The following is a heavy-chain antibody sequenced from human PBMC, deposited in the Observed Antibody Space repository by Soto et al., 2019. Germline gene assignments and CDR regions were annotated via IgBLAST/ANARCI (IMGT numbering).Heavy chain of an antibody. CDR1: GFNLTLYY. D-gene: IGHD2-8*02. Sequence: EVQLVESGGGLVKPGGSLRLSCAASGFNLTLYYMNWVRQSPGKGLEWVASINTGYIYYADSVKGRFTISRDSAKNSLFLQMNSLRADDTAKYYCARVTPPLGSCTGGDGFRGGWFDPWGRGALVTVSS. V-gene: IGHV3-21*02. CDR3: ARVTPPLGSCTGGDGFRGGWFDP. J-gene: IGHJ5*02. CDR2: INTGYI.